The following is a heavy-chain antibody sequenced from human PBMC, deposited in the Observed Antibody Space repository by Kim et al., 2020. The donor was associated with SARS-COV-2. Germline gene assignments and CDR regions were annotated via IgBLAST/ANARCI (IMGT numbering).Heavy chain of an antibody. J-gene: IGHJ4*02. V-gene: IGHV3-23*01. Sequence: GGSLRLSCATSGFTFGNFVMNWVRQAPGKGLEWVSGVGGSGRNTYYADSVKGRFTISRDNSKSTLFLEMNSLRAEDTAVYYCAKSIGGAAAFDYWGQGT. CDR3: AKSIGGAAAFDY. CDR2: VGGSGRNT. D-gene: IGHD6-13*01. CDR1: GFTFGNFV.